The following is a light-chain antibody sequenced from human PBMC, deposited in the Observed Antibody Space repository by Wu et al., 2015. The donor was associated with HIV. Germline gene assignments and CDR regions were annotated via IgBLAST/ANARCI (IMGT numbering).Light chain of an antibody. Sequence: DIQMTQSPSSLSASIGDRVFITCRASQDIGTDLAWYRQTPGRPPISSSFLHPDWKQESHRDSAAVGLRTFFTLSISDLQPEDFAYYFCQXANSFPQTFGQGTKIEF. CDR1: QDIGTD. V-gene: IGKV1-12*01. CDR3: QXANSFPQT. J-gene: IGKJ1*01. CDR2: LHP.